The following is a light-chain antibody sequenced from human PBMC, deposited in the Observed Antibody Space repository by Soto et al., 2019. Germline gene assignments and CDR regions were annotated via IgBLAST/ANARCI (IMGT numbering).Light chain of an antibody. CDR2: GAS. V-gene: IGKV3-20*01. J-gene: IGKJ2*01. Sequence: EIVLTQSPGTLSLSPGERATLSCRASQGISSRYLAWYQQKPGQAPRLLISGASTRATGIPDRFSGSGSGTDFTLTISRLEPEDFAVYFCQRYGSSPPFTFGQGTKVDIK. CDR1: QGISSRY. CDR3: QRYGSSPPFT.